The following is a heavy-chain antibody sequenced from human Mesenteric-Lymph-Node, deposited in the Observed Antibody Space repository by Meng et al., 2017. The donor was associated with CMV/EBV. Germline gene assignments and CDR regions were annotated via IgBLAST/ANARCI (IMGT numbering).Heavy chain of an antibody. Sequence: ASVKVSCKASGYTFTSYGISWVRQAPGQGLEWMGWISAYNGNTNYAQKLQGRVTMTTDTSTSTAYMELRSLRSDDTAVYYCARDLSLYYDILTGYTNYYYYGMDVWGQGTTVTVS. J-gene: IGHJ6*02. CDR2: ISAYNGNT. V-gene: IGHV1-18*01. CDR1: GYTFTSYG. D-gene: IGHD3-9*01. CDR3: ARDLSLYYDILTGYTNYYYYGMDV.